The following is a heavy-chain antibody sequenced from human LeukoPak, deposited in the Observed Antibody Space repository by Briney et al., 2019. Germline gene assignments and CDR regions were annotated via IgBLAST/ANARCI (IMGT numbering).Heavy chain of an antibody. CDR2: ISGSGGST. CDR1: GFTFSSYA. CDR3: AKDYDFWSGYSDY. V-gene: IGHV3-23*01. J-gene: IGHJ4*02. Sequence: GGSLRLSCAASGFTFSSYAMSWVRQAPGKGLEWVSAISGSGGSTYYADSVKGRFTISRDNSKNTLYLQMNSLRAEDPAVYYCAKDYDFWSGYSDYWGQGTLVTVSS. D-gene: IGHD3-3*01.